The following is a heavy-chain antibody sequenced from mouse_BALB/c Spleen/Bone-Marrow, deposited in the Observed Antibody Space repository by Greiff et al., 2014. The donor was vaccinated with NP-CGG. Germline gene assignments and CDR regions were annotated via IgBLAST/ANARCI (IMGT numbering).Heavy chain of an antibody. V-gene: IGHV1S135*01. CDR3: ARENYGSSPAY. CDR2: IDPYNGGT. D-gene: IGHD1-1*01. J-gene: IGHJ3*01. CDR1: GYAFTSYN. Sequence: VQLQQSGPELVKPGASVKVSCKASGYAFTSYNMYWVKQSHGKSLERIGYIDPYNGGTSYNQKFKGKATLTVDKSSSTAYMHLNSLTSEDSAVYCCARENYGSSPAYWGQGTLVTVSA.